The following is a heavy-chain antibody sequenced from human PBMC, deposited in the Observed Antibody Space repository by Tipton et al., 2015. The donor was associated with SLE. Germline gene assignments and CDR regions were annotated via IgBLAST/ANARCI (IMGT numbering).Heavy chain of an antibody. CDR3: ARHWGKDGYNYWYFDL. J-gene: IGHJ2*01. D-gene: IGHD5-24*01. V-gene: IGHV4-39*01. Sequence: GLVKPSETLSLTCTVSGGSMNDYYWGWIRQPPGKGLEWIGSIYYTGSTHYNPSLKSRVTMSVDTSKNQFSLKLSSVTAADTAVFYCARHWGKDGYNYWYFDLWGRGTLVTVSS. CDR2: IYYTGST. CDR1: GGSMNDYY.